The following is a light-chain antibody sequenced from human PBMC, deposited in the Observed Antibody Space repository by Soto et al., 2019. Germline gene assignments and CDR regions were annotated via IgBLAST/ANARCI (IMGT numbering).Light chain of an antibody. J-gene: IGKJ4*02. CDR3: QQYSSYSP. V-gene: IGKV1-5*03. CDR2: KAS. CDR1: QNINSL. Sequence: DIPMTQSPSTLSASVGDRVTITCRASQNINSLLAWYQQKPGKAPKLLIYKASSLESGVPSRFSGNGSGTAFTLTISSLQPDDFATYFCQQYSSYSPFGGGTKVEIK.